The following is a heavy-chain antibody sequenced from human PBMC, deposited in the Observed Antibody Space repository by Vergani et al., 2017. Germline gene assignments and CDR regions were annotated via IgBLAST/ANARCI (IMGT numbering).Heavy chain of an antibody. D-gene: IGHD1-1*01. Sequence: SVPAIRKPGESLKISCKGSEYSFGNYWIVWVRQMPGKGLQWMGIIYSADSDTRYRPSFPVQFTISAGKSISTAFLPWDSLKSSDTALYYCARHTTYTVSWGQGTLVTVSS. V-gene: IGHV5-51*01. CDR3: ARHTTYTVS. CDR1: EYSFGNYW. CDR2: IYSADSDT. J-gene: IGHJ5*02.